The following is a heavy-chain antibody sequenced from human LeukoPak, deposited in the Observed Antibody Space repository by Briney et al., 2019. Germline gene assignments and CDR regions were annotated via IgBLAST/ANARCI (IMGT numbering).Heavy chain of an antibody. V-gene: IGHV1-18*01. J-gene: IGHJ4*02. CDR2: ISAYNGNT. D-gene: IGHD3-3*01. CDR1: GYTFTSYG. CDR3: ARTYYDFWSGYTDY. Sequence: GASVKVSCKASGYTFTSYGLSWVRQAPGQGFEWMRWISAYNGNTNYAQKLQGRVTMTTDTSTSTAYMELRSLRSDDTAVYYCARTYYDFWSGYTDYWGQGTLVTVSS.